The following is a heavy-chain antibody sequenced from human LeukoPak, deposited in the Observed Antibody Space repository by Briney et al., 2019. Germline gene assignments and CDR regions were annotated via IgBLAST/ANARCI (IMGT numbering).Heavy chain of an antibody. J-gene: IGHJ3*02. Sequence: PSETLSFTCAVSGVSISSGGYYWSWIRQHPGKGLEWIGYIYYRGSTYYNPSLKSRVTISVDMSKNQFSLRLSSVTAADTAVYYCARDSEGITSFPNDAFDIWGQGTMVTVSS. CDR1: GVSISSGGYY. D-gene: IGHD3-10*01. CDR3: ARDSEGITSFPNDAFDI. CDR2: IYYRGST. V-gene: IGHV4-31*11.